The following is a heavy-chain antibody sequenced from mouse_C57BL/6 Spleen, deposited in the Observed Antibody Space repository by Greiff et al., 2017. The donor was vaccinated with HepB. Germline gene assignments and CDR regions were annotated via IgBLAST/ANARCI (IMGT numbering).Heavy chain of an antibody. J-gene: IGHJ3*01. V-gene: IGHV2-2*01. CDR3: ATDEAWFAY. CDR1: GISLTSYG. CDR2: IWSGGST. Sequence: QVQLQQSGPGLVQPSQSLSITCTVSGISLTSYGVHWVRQSPGKGLEWLGVIWSGGSTDYNAAFISRLSISKDNSKSQVFFKMNSLQADDTAIYYCATDEAWFAYWGQGTLVTVSA.